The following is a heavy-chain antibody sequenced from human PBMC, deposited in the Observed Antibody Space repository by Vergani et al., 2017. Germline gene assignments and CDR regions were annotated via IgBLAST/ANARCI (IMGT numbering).Heavy chain of an antibody. CDR2: ISGQNFCT. D-gene: IGHD2-21*01. CDR3: AELYGDDGFSPF. V-gene: IGHV3-23*01. J-gene: IGHJ4*02. Sequence: EVQLLESGGGSAQPGESLRLSCVASGFTFTAHGLNWVRQAPGKGLEWVSGISGQNFCTHYADSVKGRFTISRDDSKNTVYLQINSLRAEDTAFYYCAELYGDDGFSPFWGQGTLVTVSS. CDR1: GFTFTAHG.